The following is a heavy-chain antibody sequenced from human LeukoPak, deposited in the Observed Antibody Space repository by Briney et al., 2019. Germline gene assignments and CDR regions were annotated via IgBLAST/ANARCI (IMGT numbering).Heavy chain of an antibody. J-gene: IGHJ3*02. D-gene: IGHD3-22*01. V-gene: IGHV3-21*01. Sequence: GGSLRLSCAASGFTFSSYSMNWVRQAPGKWLEWVSSISSSSSYIYYADSVKGRFTISRDNAKNSLYLQMNSLRAEDTAVYYCARDRDSSGYFTLDAFDIWGQGTMVTVSS. CDR3: ARDRDSSGYFTLDAFDI. CDR2: ISSSSSYI. CDR1: GFTFSSYS.